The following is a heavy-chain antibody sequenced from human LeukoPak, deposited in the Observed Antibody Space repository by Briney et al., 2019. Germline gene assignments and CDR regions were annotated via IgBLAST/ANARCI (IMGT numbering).Heavy chain of an antibody. V-gene: IGHV3-7*01. D-gene: IGHD6-13*01. Sequence: GGSLRLSCAASGGTFSNAWMNWVRQAPGKGLEWVANIKQDGSEKYYVDSVKGRFTISRDNAKNSLYLQMNSLRAEDTAVYYCARTHSSSWYGDWFDPWGQGTLVTVSS. CDR2: IKQDGSEK. J-gene: IGHJ5*02. CDR1: GGTFSNAW. CDR3: ARTHSSSWYGDWFDP.